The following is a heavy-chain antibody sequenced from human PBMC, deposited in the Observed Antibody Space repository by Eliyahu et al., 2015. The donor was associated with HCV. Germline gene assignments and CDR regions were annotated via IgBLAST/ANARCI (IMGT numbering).Heavy chain of an antibody. V-gene: IGHV5-51*01. CDR3: ARHLESLDTAMDAAMDV. CDR1: GYSFTSYW. J-gene: IGHJ6*03. D-gene: IGHD5-18*01. CDR2: IYPGDSDT. Sequence: EVQLVQSGAEVKKPGESLKISCKGSGYSFTSYWIGWVRQMPGKGLEWMGIIYPGDSDTRYSPSFQGQVTISADKSISTAYLQWSSLKASDTAMYYCARHLESLDTAMDAAMDVWGKGTTVTVSS.